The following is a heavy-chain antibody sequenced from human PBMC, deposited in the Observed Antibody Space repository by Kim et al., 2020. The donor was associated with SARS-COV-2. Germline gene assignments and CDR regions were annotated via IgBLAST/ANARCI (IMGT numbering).Heavy chain of an antibody. CDR2: IYHSGST. D-gene: IGHD4-17*01. J-gene: IGHJ4*02. CDR1: GYSISSGYY. Sequence: SETLSLTCTVSGYSISSGYYWGWIRQPPGTGLEWIGSIYHSGSTYYNPSLKSRVTISADTSKNQFSLKLSSVTAADTAVYYCARVTTVTSGYWGQGTLVTVSS. V-gene: IGHV4-38-2*02. CDR3: ARVTTVTSGY.